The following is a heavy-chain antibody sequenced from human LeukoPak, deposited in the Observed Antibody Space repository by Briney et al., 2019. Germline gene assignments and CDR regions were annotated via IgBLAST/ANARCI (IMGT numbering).Heavy chain of an antibody. D-gene: IGHD6-13*01. J-gene: IGHJ4*02. CDR3: AKGRIAAAGTNFDY. CDR2: ISGSGGST. V-gene: IGHV3-23*01. Sequence: GGSLRLSCAGSGFTFNAYAMNWVRQAPGKGLEWVSTISGSGGSTYYADSVKGRFTISRDNSKNTLYLQMNSLRAEDTAVYYCAKGRIAAAGTNFDYWGQGTLVTVSS. CDR1: GFTFNAYA.